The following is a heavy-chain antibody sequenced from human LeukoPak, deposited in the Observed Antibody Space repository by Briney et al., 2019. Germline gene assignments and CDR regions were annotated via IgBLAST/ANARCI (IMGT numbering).Heavy chain of an antibody. J-gene: IGHJ4*02. CDR3: ARLISSSWTQRTPYYFDY. D-gene: IGHD6-13*01. CDR2: INPSGGST. V-gene: IGHV1-46*01. Sequence: GASVKVSCKASGYTFTSYYMHWVRQAPGQGLEWMGIINPSGGSTSYAQKFQGRVTMTRDMSTSTVYMELSSLRSEDTAVYYCARLISSSWTQRTPYYFDYWGQGTLVTVSS. CDR1: GYTFTSYY.